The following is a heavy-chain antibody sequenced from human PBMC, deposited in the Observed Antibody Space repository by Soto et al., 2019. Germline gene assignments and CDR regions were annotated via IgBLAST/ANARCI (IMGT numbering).Heavy chain of an antibody. D-gene: IGHD6-19*01. CDR2: IWYDGSNK. V-gene: IGHV3-33*01. CDR1: GFTFSSYG. CDR3: ARDPISSGWSFDY. J-gene: IGHJ4*02. Sequence: GGSLRLSCAASGFTFSSYGMHLVRQAPGKGLEWVAVIWYDGSNKYYADSVKGRFTISRDNSKNTLYLQMNSLRAEDTAVYYCARDPISSGWSFDYWGQGTLVTVSS.